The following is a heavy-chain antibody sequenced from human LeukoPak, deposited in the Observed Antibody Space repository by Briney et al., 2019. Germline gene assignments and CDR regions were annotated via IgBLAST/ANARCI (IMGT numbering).Heavy chain of an antibody. CDR3: ARGLRYFDWTPSDV. Sequence: SETLSLTCAVYGGSFSGYYWSWIRQPPGKGLEWIGEINHSGSTNYNPSLKSRVTISVDTSKNQFSLKLSSVTAADTAVYYCARGLRYFDWTPSDVRGQGTTVTVSS. D-gene: IGHD3-9*01. CDR2: INHSGST. CDR1: GGSFSGYY. V-gene: IGHV4-34*01. J-gene: IGHJ6*02.